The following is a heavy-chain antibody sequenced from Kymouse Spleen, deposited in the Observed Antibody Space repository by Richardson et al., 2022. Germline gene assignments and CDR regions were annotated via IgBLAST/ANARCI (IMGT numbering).Heavy chain of an antibody. CDR2: ISYDGSNK. CDR1: GFTFSSYG. CDR3: AKDHFWSGSGWGMDV. Sequence: QVQLVESGGGVVQPGRSLRLSCAASGFTFSSYGMHWVRQAPGKGLEWVAVISYDGSNKYYADSVKGRFTISRDNSKNTLYLQMNSLRAEDTAVYYCAKDHFWSGSGWGMDVWGQGTTVTVSS. J-gene: IGHJ6*02. D-gene: IGHD3-3*01. V-gene: IGHV3-30*18.